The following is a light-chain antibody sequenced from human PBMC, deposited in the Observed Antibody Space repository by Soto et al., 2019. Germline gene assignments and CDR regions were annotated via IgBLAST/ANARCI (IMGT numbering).Light chain of an antibody. CDR1: QSVSSSY. J-gene: IGKJ5*01. CDR2: GAS. Sequence: EIVLTQSPGTLSLSPGERATLSCRASQSVSSSYLAWYQQKPGQAPRLLIYGASSRATGIPDRFSGSGFGTDFTLTISKVGPEDFAVYYCQQYGTPRSVTFGQGTRLEI. V-gene: IGKV3-20*01. CDR3: QQYGTPRSVT.